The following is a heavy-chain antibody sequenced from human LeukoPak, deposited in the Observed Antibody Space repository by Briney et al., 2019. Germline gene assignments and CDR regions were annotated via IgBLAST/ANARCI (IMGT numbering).Heavy chain of an antibody. Sequence: SETLSLTCTVSGGSISSSSYYWGWIRQPPGKGLEWIGSIYYSGSTYYNPSLKSRVTISVDTSKNQFSLKLSSVTAADTAVYYCAIPLDTAMLPFDYWGQGTLATVSS. J-gene: IGHJ4*02. D-gene: IGHD5-18*01. V-gene: IGHV4-39*01. CDR2: IYYSGST. CDR1: GGSISSSSYY. CDR3: AIPLDTAMLPFDY.